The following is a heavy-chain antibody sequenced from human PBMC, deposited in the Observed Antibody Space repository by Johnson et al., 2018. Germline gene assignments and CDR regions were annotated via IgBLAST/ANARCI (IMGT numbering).Heavy chain of an antibody. Sequence: QVQLQQWGAGLLKXSETXSLXCAVYGGSFSGYYWSWLRQPPGKGLEWIGEINHSGSTNYNPSLKSRVTISVDTSKNQFSRKLSSVTAADTAVYYCAKDRSRYCSGDSGGCEAFDIWGQGTMVTFSS. CDR1: GGSFSGYY. CDR3: AKDRSRYCSGDSGGCEAFDI. V-gene: IGHV4-34*01. J-gene: IGHJ3*02. D-gene: IGHD2-15*01. CDR2: INHSGST.